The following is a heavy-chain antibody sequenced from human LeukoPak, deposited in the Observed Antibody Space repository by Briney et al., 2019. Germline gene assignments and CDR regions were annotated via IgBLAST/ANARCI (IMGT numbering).Heavy chain of an antibody. Sequence: GGSLRLSCIASGFTFSDYSFHWVRQAPGKGLEWVSCISTRGSYIYYADSVKGRFTISRDNARNSVSLQMNSLRVDDTAIYYCAKKYSTGLDPWGQGTLVTVSS. CDR1: GFTFSDYS. CDR3: AKKYSTGLDP. J-gene: IGHJ5*02. D-gene: IGHD1-26*01. V-gene: IGHV3-21*01. CDR2: ISTRGSYI.